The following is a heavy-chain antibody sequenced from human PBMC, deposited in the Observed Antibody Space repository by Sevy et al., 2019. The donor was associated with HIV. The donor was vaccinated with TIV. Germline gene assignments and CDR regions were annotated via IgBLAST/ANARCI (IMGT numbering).Heavy chain of an antibody. CDR2: ISSSGSTI. Sequence: GGSLRLSCAASGFTFSDYYMSWIRQAPGKGLEWVSYISSSGSTIYYADSVKGRFTISRDNAKNSLYLQMNSLRAEDTAVYYCARSGTKSSGSYWYYYYMDVWGKGTTVTVSS. J-gene: IGHJ6*03. CDR3: ARSGTKSSGSYWYYYYMDV. CDR1: GFTFSDYY. V-gene: IGHV3-11*01. D-gene: IGHD1-26*01.